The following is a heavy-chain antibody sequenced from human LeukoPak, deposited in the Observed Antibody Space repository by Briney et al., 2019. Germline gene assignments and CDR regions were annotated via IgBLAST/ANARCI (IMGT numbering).Heavy chain of an antibody. CDR2: INSDGRST. D-gene: IGHD3-10*01. J-gene: IGHJ4*02. Sequence: PGGSLRLSCAASGFTFSSNLMHWVRQGPGKGLVWVSHINSDGRSTRYADSVEGRFTISRDNAKNTVYLQMNSLRAEDTAVYFCARDFSGAIDYWGQGTQVTVSS. V-gene: IGHV3-74*01. CDR1: GFTFSSNL. CDR3: ARDFSGAIDY.